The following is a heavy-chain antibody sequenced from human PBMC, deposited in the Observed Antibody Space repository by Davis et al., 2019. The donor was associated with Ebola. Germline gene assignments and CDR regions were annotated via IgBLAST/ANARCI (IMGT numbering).Heavy chain of an antibody. CDR3: ARDAPLLPYYDILTGYSYYYGMDV. CDR1: GFTFSSYG. V-gene: IGHV3-30*03. D-gene: IGHD3-9*01. J-gene: IGHJ6*02. Sequence: GGSLRLSCAASGFTFSSYGMHWVRQAPGKGLEWVAVISYDGSNKYYADSVKGRFTISRDNAKNSLYLQMNSLRDEDTAVYYCARDAPLLPYYDILTGYSYYYGMDVWGQGTTVTVSS. CDR2: ISYDGSNK.